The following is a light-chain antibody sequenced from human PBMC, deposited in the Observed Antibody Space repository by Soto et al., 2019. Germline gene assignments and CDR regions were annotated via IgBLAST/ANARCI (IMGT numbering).Light chain of an antibody. CDR3: TSWTSTSTYV. Sequence: QSVLGQDASVSGSRGQSITISCTGTSSDVGGYNYVSWYQHHPGKAPKLMIYDVFTRPSGVSNRFSGSKSGNTASLTISAPQAEDEADYYCTSWTSTSTYVFGSGTKVTVL. J-gene: IGLJ1*01. CDR2: DVF. CDR1: SSDVGGYNY. V-gene: IGLV2-14*03.